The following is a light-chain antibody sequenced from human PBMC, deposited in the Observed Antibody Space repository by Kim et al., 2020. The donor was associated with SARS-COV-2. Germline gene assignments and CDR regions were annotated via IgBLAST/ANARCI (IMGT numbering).Light chain of an antibody. J-gene: IGKJ1*01. CDR2: LGS. CDR1: QSLLHSNGYNY. Sequence: DIVMTQSPLSLPVTPGEPASISCRSSQSLLHSNGYNYLDWYLQKPGQSPQLLIYLGSNRASGVPDRFSGRGSGTDFTLKISRVEAEDVGFYYCMQALQTSWTFGQGTKVDIK. V-gene: IGKV2-28*01. CDR3: MQALQTSWT.